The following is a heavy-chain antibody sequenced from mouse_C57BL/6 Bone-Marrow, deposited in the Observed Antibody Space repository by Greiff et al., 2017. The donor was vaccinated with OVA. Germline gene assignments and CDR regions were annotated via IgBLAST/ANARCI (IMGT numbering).Heavy chain of an antibody. CDR2: IRSKSNNYAT. V-gene: IGHV10-1*01. CDR1: GFSFNTYA. D-gene: IGHD2-4*01. Sequence: DVKLVESGGGLVQPKGSLKLSCAASGFSFNTYAMNWVRQAPGKGLEWVARIRSKSNNYATYYADSVKDRFTISRDDSESMLYLQMNNLKTEDTAMYYCVRSDYDGSAWFAYWGQGTLVTVSA. CDR3: VRSDYDGSAWFAY. J-gene: IGHJ3*01.